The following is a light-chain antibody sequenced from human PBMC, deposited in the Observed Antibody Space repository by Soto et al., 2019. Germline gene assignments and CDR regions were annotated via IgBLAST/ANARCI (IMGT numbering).Light chain of an antibody. V-gene: IGKV2-30*02. CDR2: KVS. CDR3: MQGTHWPIT. J-gene: IGKJ5*01. Sequence: DVVMTQSPLYLPVTLGQTASISCRSNQSLVHSDGIAYFSWFQQRPGRSQRRLIYKVSNRDSGVPARVSGSGSGTDFALKISRVEAEEVGAYYCMQGTHWPITFGQGTRLDI. CDR1: QSLVHSDGIAY.